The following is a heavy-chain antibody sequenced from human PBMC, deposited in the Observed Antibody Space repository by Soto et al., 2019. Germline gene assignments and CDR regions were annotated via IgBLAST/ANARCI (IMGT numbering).Heavy chain of an antibody. CDR3: ARPTFARWGLEYYGMDV. V-gene: IGHV1-46*01. CDR2: INPSDGST. CDR1: LEDLTRYY. D-gene: IGHD1-26*01. Sequence: SVKVACKESLEDLTRYYKPRVRKAPGPGLEWIGIINPSDGSTTYARKVQDRVTMTRDTSTNTVYMELAALRSHGTDLYYCARPTFARWGLEYYGMDVWGQETTVTVSS. J-gene: IGHJ6*02.